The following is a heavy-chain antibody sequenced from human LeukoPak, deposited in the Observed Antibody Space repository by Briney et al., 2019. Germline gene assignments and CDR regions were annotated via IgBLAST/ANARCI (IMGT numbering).Heavy chain of an antibody. CDR1: GFXFSSYE. J-gene: IGHJ4*02. CDR2: ISSSGTTL. Sequence: GGALRLSCAASGFXFSSYEMNWVRQAPGKGLEWGSYISSSGTTLYYADSLKGRFTISRENAKNSLYLQMNSLRAEDTAVYYCARAYSSGLYYGYWGQGTLVTVSS. CDR3: ARAYSSGLYYGY. V-gene: IGHV3-48*03. D-gene: IGHD3-22*01.